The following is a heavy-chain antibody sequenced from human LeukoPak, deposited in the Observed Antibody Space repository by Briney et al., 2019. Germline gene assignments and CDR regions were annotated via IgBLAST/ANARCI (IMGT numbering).Heavy chain of an antibody. CDR2: INHSGST. Sequence: SETLSLTCAVYGGAFSGYYWSWIRQPPGKGLEWIGEINHSGSTNYNPSLKSRVTISVDTSKNQFSLKLSSVTAADTAVYYCARLGGYSYGYPTDYWGQGTLVTVSS. CDR3: ARLGGYSYGYPTDY. D-gene: IGHD5-18*01. V-gene: IGHV4-34*01. J-gene: IGHJ4*02. CDR1: GGAFSGYY.